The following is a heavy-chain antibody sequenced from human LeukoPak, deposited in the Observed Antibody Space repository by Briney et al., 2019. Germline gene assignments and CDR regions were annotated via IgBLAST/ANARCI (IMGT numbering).Heavy chain of an antibody. D-gene: IGHD2-2*01. Sequence: PGGSLRLSCAASGFTFSSYRMNWVRQAPGKGLEWVSSISSSSSYIYYADSVKGRFTISRDNAKNSLYLQMNSLRAEDTAVYYCARDGQPFYYYMDVWGKGTTVTVSS. CDR1: GFTFSSYR. CDR3: ARDGQPFYYYMDV. CDR2: ISSSSSYI. V-gene: IGHV3-21*01. J-gene: IGHJ6*03.